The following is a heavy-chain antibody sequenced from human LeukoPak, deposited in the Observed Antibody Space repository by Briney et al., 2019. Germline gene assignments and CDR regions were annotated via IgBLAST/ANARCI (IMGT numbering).Heavy chain of an antibody. CDR3: AREGPTGLYFDY. CDR2: INPSGGST. V-gene: IGHV1-46*01. Sequence: GASVKVSCKASRYTFTSYYMHWVRQAPGQGLEWMGIINPSGGSTSYAQKFQGRVTMTRDMSTSTVYMELSSLRSEDTAVYYCAREGPTGLYFDYWGQGTLVTVSS. D-gene: IGHD1-14*01. CDR1: RYTFTSYY. J-gene: IGHJ4*02.